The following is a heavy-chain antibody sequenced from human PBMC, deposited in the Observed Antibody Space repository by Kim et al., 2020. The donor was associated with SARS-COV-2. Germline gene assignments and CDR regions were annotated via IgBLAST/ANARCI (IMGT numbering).Heavy chain of an antibody. J-gene: IGHJ4*02. V-gene: IGHV3-11*01. D-gene: IGHD2-21*01. CDR2: TK. Sequence: TKYYADSVKGRFTISRDNAKNSLFRQMNSLRAGDTAVYYCARTYSSTAGFWGQGTLVTVSS. CDR3: ARTYSSTAGF.